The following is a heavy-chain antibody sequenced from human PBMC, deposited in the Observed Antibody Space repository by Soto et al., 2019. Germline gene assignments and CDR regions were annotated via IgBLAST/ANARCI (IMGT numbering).Heavy chain of an antibody. V-gene: IGHV3-33*01. J-gene: IGHJ6*02. CDR2: IWYDGSNK. CDR3: ARENRITIFGVVISYYGMDV. Sequence: GGSLRLSCAASGFTFSSYGMHWVRQAPGKGLEWVAVIWYDGSNKYYADSVKGRFTISRDNSKNTLYLQMNSLRAEDTAVYYCARENRITIFGVVISYYGMDVWGQGTTVTVSS. D-gene: IGHD3-3*01. CDR1: GFTFSSYG.